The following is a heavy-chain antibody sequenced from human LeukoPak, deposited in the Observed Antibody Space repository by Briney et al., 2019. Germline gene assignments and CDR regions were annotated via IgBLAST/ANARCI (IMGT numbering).Heavy chain of an antibody. CDR3: ARHASDSSGFYNYYGMDV. V-gene: IGHV4-39*01. Sequence: SETLSLTCTVSAGSISSSSYYWAWIRQPPGKGLEWIGSMYYSGSTNYNPSLKSRVTISADTSKNQFFLKVSSVTAADTAVYYCARHASDSSGFYNYYGMDVWGRETTVTASS. D-gene: IGHD3-22*01. J-gene: IGHJ6*02. CDR1: AGSISSSSYY. CDR2: MYYSGST.